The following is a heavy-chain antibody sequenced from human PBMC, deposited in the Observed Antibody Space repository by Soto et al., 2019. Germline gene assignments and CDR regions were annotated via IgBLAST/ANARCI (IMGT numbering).Heavy chain of an antibody. V-gene: IGHV3-48*03. J-gene: IGHJ6*02. D-gene: IGHD3-3*01. Sequence: GGSLRLSCAASGFTFSSYEMNWVRQAPGKGLEWVSYISSSGSTIYYADSVKGRFTISRDNAKNSLYLQMNSLRAEDTAVYYCARDSGSYDFWSGYHPFGMDVWGQGTTVTVSS. CDR3: ARDSGSYDFWSGYHPFGMDV. CDR2: ISSSGSTI. CDR1: GFTFSSYE.